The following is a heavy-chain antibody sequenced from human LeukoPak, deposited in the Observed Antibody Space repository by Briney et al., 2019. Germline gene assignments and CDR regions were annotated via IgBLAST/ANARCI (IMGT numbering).Heavy chain of an antibody. J-gene: IGHJ3*02. CDR2: ISRSGDAK. CDR1: GFTFSNYE. CDR3: AGDPFYGLDVFDI. D-gene: IGHD2/OR15-2a*01. V-gene: IGHV3-48*03. Sequence: PGGSLRLSCAASGFTFSNYEMYWLRQAPGKGLEWVSYISRSGDAKYYADSVKGRFTISRDNAKNSLYLQMNTLRPEDTALYYCAGDPFYGLDVFDIWGQGTMVTVSS.